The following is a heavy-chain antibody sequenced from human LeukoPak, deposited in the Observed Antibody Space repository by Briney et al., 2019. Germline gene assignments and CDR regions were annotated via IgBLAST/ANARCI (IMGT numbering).Heavy chain of an antibody. CDR3: ARGGPGDIVVVPAAILDYYYYGMDV. D-gene: IGHD2-2*01. CDR2: IIPIFGTA. V-gene: IGHV1-69*13. J-gene: IGHJ6*02. CDR1: GGTFSSYA. Sequence: SVKVSCKASGGTFSSYAISWVRQAPGQGLAGMGGIIPIFGTANYAQKFQGRVTITADESTSTAYMELSSLRSEDTAVYYCARGGPGDIVVVPAAILDYYYYGMDVWGQGTTVTVSS.